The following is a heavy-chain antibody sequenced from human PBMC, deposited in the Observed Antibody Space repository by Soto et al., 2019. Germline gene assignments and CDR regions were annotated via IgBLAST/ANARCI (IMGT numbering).Heavy chain of an antibody. V-gene: IGHV4-59*01. D-gene: IGHD2-2*01. Sequence: KSXATLSLTCTVSGGSISSYYWSWIRQPPGKGLEWIGYIYYSGSTNYNPSLKSRVTISVDTSKNQFSLKLSSVTAADTAVYYCARDGGVPAAPHYYGMDVWGQGTTVT. CDR2: IYYSGST. CDR1: GGSISSYY. CDR3: ARDGGVPAAPHYYGMDV. J-gene: IGHJ6*02.